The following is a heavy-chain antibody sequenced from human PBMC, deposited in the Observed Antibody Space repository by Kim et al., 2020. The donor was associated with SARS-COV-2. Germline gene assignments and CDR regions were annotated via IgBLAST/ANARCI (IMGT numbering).Heavy chain of an antibody. Sequence: GGSLRLSCAASGFTFSSYGMHWVRQAPGKGLEWVADISYDGRNKYYADSVKGRFTISRDNSKNTLYLQMNSLRAEDTAVYYCAKDLYGSGSGLDVWGQGTTVTVSS. CDR2: ISYDGRNK. D-gene: IGHD3-10*01. CDR1: GFTFSSYG. J-gene: IGHJ6*02. V-gene: IGHV3-30*18. CDR3: AKDLYGSGSGLDV.